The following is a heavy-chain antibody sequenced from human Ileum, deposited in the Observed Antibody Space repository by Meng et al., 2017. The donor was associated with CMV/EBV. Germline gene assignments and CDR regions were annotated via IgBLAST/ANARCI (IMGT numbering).Heavy chain of an antibody. V-gene: IGHV3-7*01. J-gene: IGHJ4*02. Sequence: GGSLRLSCTVSGFTLTNYGMDWVRQAPGKGLERVANINRDGSERNYVDSAKGRFTISRDSARNSLYLQLNSLGVEDTAVYYCSRESSGLDYWGQGTVVTVSS. CDR1: GFTLTNYG. CDR2: INRDGSER. CDR3: SRESSGLDY. D-gene: IGHD6-6*01.